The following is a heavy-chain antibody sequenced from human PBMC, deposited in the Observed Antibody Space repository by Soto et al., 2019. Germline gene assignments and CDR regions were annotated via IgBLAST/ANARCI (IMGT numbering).Heavy chain of an antibody. CDR1: GFTFSSYP. D-gene: IGHD5-18*01. J-gene: IGHJ4*02. CDR3: ARETPYEMVTLPFDY. CDR2: ISFDANNK. Sequence: QVQLVESGGGVVQPGRPLRLSCAASGFTFSSYPIHWVRQAPGKGLEWVAVISFDANNKNYADSVKGRFTISRDNSKNTLYLQMNSLTAEDTAVYYCARETPYEMVTLPFDYWGQGTLVTVSS. V-gene: IGHV3-30-3*01.